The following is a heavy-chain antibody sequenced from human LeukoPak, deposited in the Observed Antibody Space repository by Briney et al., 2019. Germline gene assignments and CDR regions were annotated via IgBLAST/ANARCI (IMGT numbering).Heavy chain of an antibody. J-gene: IGHJ4*02. V-gene: IGHV4-4*07. CDR3: ATKKTTPRRGFDY. D-gene: IGHD1/OR15-1a*01. CDR2: IYNSGST. Sequence: EPLSLSCAVSGTSISSYYWRWIRAPAGKGLEWIGLIYNSGSTNYNPSLKNRVTISLDKSKNHFSLKLNTVTAADTAIYYCATKKTTPRRGFDYWGQGTLVTVSS. CDR1: GTSISSYY.